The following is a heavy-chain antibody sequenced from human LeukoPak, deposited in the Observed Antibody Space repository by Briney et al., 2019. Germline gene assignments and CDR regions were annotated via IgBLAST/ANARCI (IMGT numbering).Heavy chain of an antibody. CDR3: ARDQSTMVRFFDY. J-gene: IGHJ4*02. D-gene: IGHD3-10*01. CDR1: GFTVSSYS. Sequence: GGSLRLSCAASGFTVSSYSMNWVRQAPGKGLEWVSSISSSSSYIYYADSVKGRFTISRDNAKNSLYLQMNSLRAEDTAVYYCARDQSTMVRFFDYWGQGTLVTVSS. V-gene: IGHV3-21*01. CDR2: ISSSSSYI.